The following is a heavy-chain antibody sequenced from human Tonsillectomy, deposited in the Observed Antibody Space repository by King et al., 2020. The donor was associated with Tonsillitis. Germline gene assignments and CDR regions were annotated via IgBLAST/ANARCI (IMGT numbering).Heavy chain of an antibody. D-gene: IGHD4-17*01. CDR1: GFTVSSKY. CDR2: IYSGVTT. Sequence: VQLVESGGGLVQPGGSRRLSCAASGFTVSSKYMSWVRQAPGKGPEWVSVIYSGVTTYYADSVKGRFTISRNNSKNTLHLQMNSLRAEDTAVYYCARSDYADYYYAMDVWGQGTTVTVSS. V-gene: IGHV3-53*04. CDR3: ARSDYADYYYAMDV. J-gene: IGHJ6*02.